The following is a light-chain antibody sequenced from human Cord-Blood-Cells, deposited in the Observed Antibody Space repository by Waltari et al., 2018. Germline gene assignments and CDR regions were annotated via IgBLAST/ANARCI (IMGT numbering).Light chain of an antibody. CDR2: LGS. CDR3: MQALQTLFT. J-gene: IGKJ3*01. Sequence: VMSTSPFYLPVLPGQPTSISCKLRQSILYSNGYNYLDWYLQKPGQSPQLLIYLGSNRASGVPDRFSGSGSGTEFTLKISRVEAEDVGVYYCMQALQTLFTFGPGTKVDIK. CDR1: QSILYSNGYNY. V-gene: IGKV2-28*01.